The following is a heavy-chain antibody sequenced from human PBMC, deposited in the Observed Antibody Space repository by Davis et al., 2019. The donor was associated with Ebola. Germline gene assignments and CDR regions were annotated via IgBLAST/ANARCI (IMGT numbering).Heavy chain of an antibody. Sequence: GESLKISCAASGFTFSSYSMNWVRQAPGKGLEWVSYISSSSSTIYYADSVKGRFTISRDNAKNSLYLQMNSLRDEDTAVYYCARDRGHYYYYYGMDVWGQGTTVTVSS. CDR3: ARDRGHYYYYYGMDV. V-gene: IGHV3-48*02. D-gene: IGHD3-10*01. CDR1: GFTFSSYS. CDR2: ISSSSSTI. J-gene: IGHJ6*02.